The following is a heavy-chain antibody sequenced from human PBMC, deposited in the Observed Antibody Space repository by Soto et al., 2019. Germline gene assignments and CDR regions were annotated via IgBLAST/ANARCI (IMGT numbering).Heavy chain of an antibody. V-gene: IGHV3-33*01. Sequence: QVQLVESGGGVVQPGRSLRLSCAASGFTFSSYGMHWVRQAPGKGLEWVAVIWYDGSNKYYADSVKGRFTISRDNSKNTLYLQMNSLRAEDTAVYYCARQFGMEHLSVHYCDYWGQGTLVTFSS. D-gene: IGHD1-1*01. CDR2: IWYDGSNK. CDR3: ARQFGMEHLSVHYCDY. J-gene: IGHJ4*02. CDR1: GFTFSSYG.